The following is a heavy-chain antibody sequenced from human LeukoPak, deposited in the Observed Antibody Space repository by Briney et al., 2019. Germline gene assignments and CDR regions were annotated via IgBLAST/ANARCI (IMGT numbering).Heavy chain of an antibody. J-gene: IGHJ4*02. CDR3: ARHAPYSSSWGPFDY. CDR2: IYYSGST. Sequence: SETLSLTCTVSGGSISSSSDYWGWIRQPPGRGLEWIGTIYYSGSTYYNPSLKSRGIISVETSKNQFSLKLSSVTAADTAVYYCARHAPYSSSWGPFDYWGQGTLVTVSS. CDR1: GGSISSSSDY. D-gene: IGHD6-13*01. V-gene: IGHV4-39*01.